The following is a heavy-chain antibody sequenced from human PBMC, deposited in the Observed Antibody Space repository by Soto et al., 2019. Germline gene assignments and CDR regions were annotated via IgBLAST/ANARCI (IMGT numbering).Heavy chain of an antibody. Sequence: WWSLRLSCSASVFTFSSYAMSWCRQAPGKGLEWVSAISGSGGSTYYADSVKGRFTISRDNSKNTLYLQMNSLRAEDTAVYYCAKELYSSGWVRAFDIWGQGTMVTVSS. CDR3: AKELYSSGWVRAFDI. CDR2: ISGSGGST. V-gene: IGHV3-23*01. CDR1: VFTFSSYA. D-gene: IGHD6-19*01. J-gene: IGHJ3*02.